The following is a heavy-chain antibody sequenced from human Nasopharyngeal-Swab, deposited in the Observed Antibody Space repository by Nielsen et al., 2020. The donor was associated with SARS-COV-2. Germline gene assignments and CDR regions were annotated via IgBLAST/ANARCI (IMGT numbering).Heavy chain of an antibody. CDR3: ARGYSYGHIDY. V-gene: IGHV1-3*01. D-gene: IGHD5-18*01. CDR1: GYTFTSYA. CDR2: INAGNGNT. J-gene: IGHJ4*02. Sequence: ASVKVSCKASGYTFTSYAMHWVRQAPGRRLERMGWINAGNGNTKYSQKFQGRVTITRDTSASTAYMELSSLRSEDTAVYYCARGYSYGHIDYWGQGTPVTVSS.